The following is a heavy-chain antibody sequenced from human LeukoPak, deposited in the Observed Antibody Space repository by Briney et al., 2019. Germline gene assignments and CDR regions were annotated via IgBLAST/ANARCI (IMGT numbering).Heavy chain of an antibody. J-gene: IGHJ3*02. Sequence: PGGSLRLSCTASGFTFVSYTMNWVRQAPGKGLEWVSSITTSSSYIFYADSVKGRFTISRDNSKNTLYLQMNSLRAEDTAVFYCAKPRGEEWLVGLYDAFDIWGQGTMVTVSS. D-gene: IGHD6-19*01. CDR3: AKPRGEEWLVGLYDAFDI. CDR1: GFTFVSYT. CDR2: ITTSSSYI. V-gene: IGHV3-21*04.